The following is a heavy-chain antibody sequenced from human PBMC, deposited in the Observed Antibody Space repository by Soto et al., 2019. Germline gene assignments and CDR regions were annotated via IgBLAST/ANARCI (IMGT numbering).Heavy chain of an antibody. D-gene: IGHD6-13*01. Sequence: EVQLVESGGGLVKPGGSLRLSCAASGFTFTKAWMSWVRQAPGKGPEWVGRIKSKADGGATFYASLVRGRFTVSRDDSKNTLYLQMNSRETEDTAVYYCTTDTWGVAAPSFDFWGRGTLVTVS. CDR2: IKSKADGGAT. J-gene: IGHJ4*02. CDR3: TTDTWGVAAPSFDF. CDR1: GFTFTKAW. V-gene: IGHV3-15*06.